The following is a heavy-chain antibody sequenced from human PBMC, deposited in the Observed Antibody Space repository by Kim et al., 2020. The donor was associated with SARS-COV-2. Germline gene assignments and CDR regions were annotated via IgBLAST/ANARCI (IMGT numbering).Heavy chain of an antibody. CDR2: IYYSGST. Sequence: SETRSLTCTVSGGSISSSSYYWGWIRQPPGKGLEWIGSIYYSGSTYYNPSLKSRVTISVDTSKNQFSLKLSSVTAADTAVYYCARYSSSLQFDYWGQGTLVTVSS. CDR1: GGSISSSSYY. CDR3: ARYSSSLQFDY. V-gene: IGHV4-39*01. J-gene: IGHJ4*02. D-gene: IGHD6-13*01.